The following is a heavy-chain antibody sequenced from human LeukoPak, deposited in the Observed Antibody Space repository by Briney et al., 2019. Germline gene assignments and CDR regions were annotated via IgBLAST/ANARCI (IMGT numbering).Heavy chain of an antibody. Sequence: GGSLRLSCAASGFTFTNYAMTWVRQAPGKGLEWVSSISASGVMTYYADSVKGRFTVSRDNSKNSLYLEMSSLTAADTAVYYCAKDRSIGTYYTFDHWGQGTLVTVSS. CDR2: ISASGVMT. J-gene: IGHJ4*02. CDR1: GFTFTNYA. CDR3: AKDRSIGTYYTFDH. D-gene: IGHD1-26*01. V-gene: IGHV3-23*01.